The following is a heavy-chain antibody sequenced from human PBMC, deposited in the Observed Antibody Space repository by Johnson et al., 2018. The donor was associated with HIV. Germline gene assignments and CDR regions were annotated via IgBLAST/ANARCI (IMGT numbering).Heavy chain of an antibody. D-gene: IGHD3-22*01. CDR2: MFRVGST. CDR3: GGFRESDALDV. V-gene: IGHV3-66*01. CDR1: GFAVSDSF. J-gene: IGHJ3*01. Sequence: MQLVESGGDLVQPGGSLRLSCSASGFAVSDSFMNWVRLPPGKGLEWVSVMFRVGSTFHRDSVKGRFSISRDSSKNTLFLQMNNLRAEDTALYYCGGFRESDALDVWGQGTMVTVSS.